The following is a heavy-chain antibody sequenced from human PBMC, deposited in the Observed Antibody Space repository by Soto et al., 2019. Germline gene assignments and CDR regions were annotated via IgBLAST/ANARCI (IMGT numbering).Heavy chain of an antibody. CDR1: GFTFTSSA. Sequence: QMQLVQSGPEVKKPGTSVKVSCKASGFTFTSSAVQWVRQARGQRLEWIGWIVVGSGNTNYAQKFQERVTITRDMSTSTAYMELSSLRSEDTAVYYCAAAEGTMVRGVIRAYYYCGMDVWGQGTTVTVSS. V-gene: IGHV1-58*01. D-gene: IGHD3-10*01. J-gene: IGHJ6*02. CDR3: AAAEGTMVRGVIRAYYYCGMDV. CDR2: IVVGSGNT.